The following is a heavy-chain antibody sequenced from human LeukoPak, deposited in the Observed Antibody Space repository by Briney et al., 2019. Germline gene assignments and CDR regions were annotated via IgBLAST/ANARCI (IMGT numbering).Heavy chain of an antibody. Sequence: GESLQISCNGSGSSFTSYWINWVRQLPGKGLEWMGTIDPSDSYTNYSPSFQGHVTISADKSISTAYLQWSSLKASDTAMYYCARGSSSWPDYWGQGTLVTVSS. CDR1: GSSFTSYW. CDR3: ARGSSSWPDY. J-gene: IGHJ4*02. D-gene: IGHD6-13*01. V-gene: IGHV5-10-1*01. CDR2: IDPSDSYT.